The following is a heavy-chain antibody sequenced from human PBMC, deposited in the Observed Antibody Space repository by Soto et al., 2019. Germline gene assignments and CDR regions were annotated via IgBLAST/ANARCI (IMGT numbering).Heavy chain of an antibody. J-gene: IGHJ4*02. CDR2: IYYSGITNYNPSR. CDR3: ARAGDNGDPGPDN. V-gene: IGHV4-31*03. Sequence: QVQLQESGPGLLKPSQTLSLTCTVSGASISSGGYYWTWIRQHPGKGLELIWYIYYSGITNYNPSRYYNPSLMSRVTISVDTSKNQFSLKLNSVIAADTAVYYCARAGDNGDPGPDNWGQGTLVTVSS. CDR1: GASISSGGYY. D-gene: IGHD4-17*01.